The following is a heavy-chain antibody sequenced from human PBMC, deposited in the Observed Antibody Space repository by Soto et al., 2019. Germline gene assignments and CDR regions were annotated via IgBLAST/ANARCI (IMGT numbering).Heavy chain of an antibody. CDR2: ISSSSDDI. CDR3: ARLPKGSLVTA. V-gene: IGHV3-48*02. Sequence: QLVESGGGLVYPGGSLRLSCVGSGFSFSDYSMNWVRQAPGKGLQWISYISSSSDDIHYADSVKGRFTVSRDNAKNAPFLQMNSLRDDDTAIYYCARLPKGSLVTAWGQGTQVTVSS. J-gene: IGHJ4*02. D-gene: IGHD2-21*02. CDR1: GFSFSDYS.